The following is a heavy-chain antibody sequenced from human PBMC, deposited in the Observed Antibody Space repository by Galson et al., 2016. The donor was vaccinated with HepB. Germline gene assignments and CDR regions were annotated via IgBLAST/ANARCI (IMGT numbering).Heavy chain of an antibody. Sequence: SVKVSCTASGYTFTSYDINWVRQAPGKGLEWMGWMTPISGGTGYAQKFQGRLTMTRDTSISTAYLELSSLTSDDTAVYYCARELGDILVVPATWGQGTLVTVSS. D-gene: IGHD2-2*01. CDR1: GYTFTSYD. V-gene: IGHV1-8*01. CDR3: ARELGDILVVPAT. J-gene: IGHJ5*02. CDR2: MTPISGGT.